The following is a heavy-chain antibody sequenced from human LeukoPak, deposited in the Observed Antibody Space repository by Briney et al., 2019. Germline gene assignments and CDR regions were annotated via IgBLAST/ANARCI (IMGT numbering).Heavy chain of an antibody. CDR2: INPNSGGT. CDR1: GYTFIAYY. Sequence: ASVKVSCRASGYTFIAYYMHWVRQAPGQGLEWMGWINPNSGGTNYAQKFQGRVTMTRDTSISTAYMELSRLRSDDTAVYSCARGNGYRSAFDIWGQGTMVTVSS. D-gene: IGHD5-24*01. V-gene: IGHV1-2*02. CDR3: ARGNGYRSAFDI. J-gene: IGHJ3*02.